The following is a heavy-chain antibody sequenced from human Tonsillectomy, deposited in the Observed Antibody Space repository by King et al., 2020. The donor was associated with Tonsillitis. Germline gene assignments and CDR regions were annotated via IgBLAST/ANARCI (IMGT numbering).Heavy chain of an antibody. Sequence: VQLVESGGGLVQPGGSLRLSCAASGFTFSSYWMNWVRKAPGKGLEWVANIKQDGSEKYYVDSVKGRFTISRDNAKNSLSLQLISLRAEDTAVYYCARGGGIGAGFCSSTSCPGYFDLWGRGTLVTVSS. CDR2: IKQDGSEK. CDR3: ARGGGIGAGFCSSTSCPGYFDL. J-gene: IGHJ2*01. CDR1: GFTFSSYW. V-gene: IGHV3-7*03. D-gene: IGHD2-2*01.